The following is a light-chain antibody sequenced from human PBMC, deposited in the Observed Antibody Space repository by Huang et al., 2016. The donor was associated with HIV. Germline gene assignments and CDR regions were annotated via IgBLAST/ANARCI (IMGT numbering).Light chain of an antibody. V-gene: IGKV3-20*01. CDR2: DAS. CDR3: HHYGASQWA. CDR1: QSRTKGF. J-gene: IGKJ1*01. Sequence: EIVSTQSPGTLYLSPGGRAIVSCRSSQSRTKGFLTWYLQRPGQAPKLIIYDASRLPSGVPDRFVGRGSGTDFTLTISGLDPEDFALYYCHHYGASQWAFGQGTRVEVK.